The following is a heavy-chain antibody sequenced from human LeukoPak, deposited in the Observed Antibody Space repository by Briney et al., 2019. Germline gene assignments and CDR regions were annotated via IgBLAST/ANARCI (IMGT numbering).Heavy chain of an antibody. D-gene: IGHD3-3*01. Sequence: GGSLRLSCAASGFTFSDYYMSWISQAPGKGLEWVSYISSSGSTIYYADSVKGRFTISRDNAKNSLYLQMNSLRAEDTAVYYCARSSIFGVVILYYYGMDVWGQGTTVTVSS. CDR1: GFTFSDYY. J-gene: IGHJ6*02. V-gene: IGHV3-11*01. CDR2: ISSSGSTI. CDR3: ARSSIFGVVILYYYGMDV.